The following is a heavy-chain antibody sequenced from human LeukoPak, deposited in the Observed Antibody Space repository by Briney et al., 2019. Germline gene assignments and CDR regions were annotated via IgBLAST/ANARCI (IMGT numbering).Heavy chain of an antibody. Sequence: PSETLSLTCTVSGGSISSYYWSWIRQPPGKGLEWIGYIYYSGSTNYNPSPKSRVTISVDTSKNQFSLKLSSVTAADTAVYYCVAATGPYSTEFEFDYWGQGTLVTVSS. J-gene: IGHJ4*02. CDR3: VAATGPYSTEFEFDY. CDR1: GGSISSYY. CDR2: IYYSGST. D-gene: IGHD2-15*01. V-gene: IGHV4-59*08.